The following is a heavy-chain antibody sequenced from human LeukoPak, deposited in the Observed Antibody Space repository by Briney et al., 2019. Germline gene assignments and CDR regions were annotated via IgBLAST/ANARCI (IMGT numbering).Heavy chain of an antibody. CDR3: AKSSEVVVAATLFDY. J-gene: IGHJ4*02. CDR2: VSGSGGST. V-gene: IGHV3-23*01. D-gene: IGHD2-15*01. CDR1: GFTFGSYA. Sequence: GGSLRLSCAASGFTFGSYAMSWVRQAPGKGLEWVSGVSGSGGSTYYADSVKGRFTISRDNSKNTLYLQMNSLRAEDTAVYYCAKSSEVVVAATLFDYWGQGTLVTVSS.